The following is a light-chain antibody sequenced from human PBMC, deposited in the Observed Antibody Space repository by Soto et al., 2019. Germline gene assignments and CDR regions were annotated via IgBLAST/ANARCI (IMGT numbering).Light chain of an antibody. V-gene: IGKV2-28*01. J-gene: IGKJ1*01. CDR3: VQTLQTAT. CDR2: LGS. CDR1: QNLQHSNGYNY. Sequence: EIVMTQSPRSLPVTPGEPASISCRSSQNLQHSNGYNYLDWYLQKPGQSPQLLIYLGSNRASGVPDRFSGSGLGTDFTLKISRVEAEDVGVYYCVQTLQTATFGQGTKVDIK.